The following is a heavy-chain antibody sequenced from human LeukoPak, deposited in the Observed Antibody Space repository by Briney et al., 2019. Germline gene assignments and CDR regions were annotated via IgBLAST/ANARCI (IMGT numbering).Heavy chain of an antibody. J-gene: IGHJ4*02. CDR1: GFTFSTYE. CDR3: ARRSSSGWPIDS. CDR2: ISGDGSEI. V-gene: IGHV3-48*03. D-gene: IGHD6-19*01. Sequence: GGSLRLSCVASGFTFSTYEMRWVRQAPGKGLEWLSYISGDGSEIYYADSVKGRFTISRDNAKSSLYLQMNRLRAEDTAVYSCARRSSSGWPIDSSGPGAPVTVSS.